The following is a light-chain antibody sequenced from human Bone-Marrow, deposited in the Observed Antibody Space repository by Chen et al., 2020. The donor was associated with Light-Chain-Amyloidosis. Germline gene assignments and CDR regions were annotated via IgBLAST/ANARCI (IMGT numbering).Light chain of an antibody. J-gene: IGLJ3*02. V-gene: IGLV3-21*02. CDR2: DDS. Sequence: SYVLTQPSSVSVAPGQTATIARGGNNIGSTSVHWYQQTPGQAPLLVVYDDSDRPPGIPERLSGSNSGNTANLTISRVEAGDEADYYCQVWDRSSDRPVFGGGTKLTVL. CDR1: NIGSTS. CDR3: QVWDRSSDRPV.